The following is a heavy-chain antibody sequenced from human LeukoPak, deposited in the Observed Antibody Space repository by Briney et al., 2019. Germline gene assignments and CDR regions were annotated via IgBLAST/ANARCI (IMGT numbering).Heavy chain of an antibody. Sequence: GGSLRLSCAASGFTLRVNYMTWVRQAPGRGLEWVSVIYANGSTYYPDSVKGRFTISRDNSKNSLYLQMNSLRAGDTAVYYCARALAYCGGDCYPSPYYYGMDVWGQGTTVTVSS. CDR2: IYANGST. D-gene: IGHD2-21*02. CDR3: ARALAYCGGDCYPSPYYYGMDV. J-gene: IGHJ6*02. CDR1: GFTLRVNY. V-gene: IGHV3-53*01.